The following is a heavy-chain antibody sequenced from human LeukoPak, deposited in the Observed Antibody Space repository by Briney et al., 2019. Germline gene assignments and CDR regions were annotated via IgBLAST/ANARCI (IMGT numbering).Heavy chain of an antibody. CDR2: ISNDGSRK. J-gene: IGHJ4*02. Sequence: GGSLRLSCAPSGFTFSRHGMHWVRQAPGKGLEWVAIISNDGSRKYYAHSVEGRFTISRDNSKNTLYLQMDSLRAEDTAVYYCAKHRSFYGNSAVDSWGQGTLVTVSS. D-gene: IGHD4-23*01. CDR1: GFTFSRHG. V-gene: IGHV3-30*18. CDR3: AKHRSFYGNSAVDS.